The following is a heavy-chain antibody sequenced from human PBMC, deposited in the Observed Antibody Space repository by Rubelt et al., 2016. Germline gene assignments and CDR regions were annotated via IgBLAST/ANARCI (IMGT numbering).Heavy chain of an antibody. CDR3: TGGDSSSVFDY. CDR2: ISSSSSYI. V-gene: IGHV3-21*01. Sequence: SMNWVRQAPGKGLEWVSSISSSSSYIYYADSVKVRFTISRDNAKNSLYLQMNSLRAEDTAVYYCTGGDSSSVFDYWGRGTLVTVSS. J-gene: IGHJ4*02. D-gene: IGHD6-13*01. CDR1: S.